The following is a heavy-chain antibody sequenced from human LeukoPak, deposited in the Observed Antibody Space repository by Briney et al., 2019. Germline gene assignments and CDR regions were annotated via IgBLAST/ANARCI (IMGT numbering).Heavy chain of an antibody. CDR3: VRVRSAWYFDS. CDR1: GFTFSSFV. Sequence: GGSLRLSCAASGFTFSSFVMHWVRQAPGKGLEFVSGFNPNGGSTYHANSVKDRFTISRDNSKNTLYLQMGSLRAEDMAVYYCVRVRSAWYFDSWGQGTLVTVSS. D-gene: IGHD6-19*01. J-gene: IGHJ4*02. CDR2: FNPNGGST. V-gene: IGHV3-64*01.